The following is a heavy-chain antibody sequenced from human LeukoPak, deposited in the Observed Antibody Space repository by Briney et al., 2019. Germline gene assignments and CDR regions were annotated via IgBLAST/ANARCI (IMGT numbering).Heavy chain of an antibody. Sequence: GGSLRLSCAASGFTFGDYGMSWVRQAPGKGLEWVSGINWNGGSTGYADSVKGRFTISRDNAKNSLYLQMNSLRVEDTALYYCARGIRFLEWLSGSDYWGQGTLVTVSS. CDR1: GFTFGDYG. J-gene: IGHJ4*02. CDR3: ARGIRFLEWLSGSDY. V-gene: IGHV3-20*04. D-gene: IGHD3-3*01. CDR2: INWNGGST.